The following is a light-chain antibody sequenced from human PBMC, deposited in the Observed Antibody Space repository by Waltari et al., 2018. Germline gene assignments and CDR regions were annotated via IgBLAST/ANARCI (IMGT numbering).Light chain of an antibody. V-gene: IGKV1-9*01. CDR1: QGLTSY. J-gene: IGKJ5*01. CDR2: DIS. CDR3: QQLNEYPIT. Sequence: DIQLTQSPSFLSASVGDRFTITCRASQGLTSYFAWYQQKPGKAPKLLIYDISTLQSGVPSRFSGSGSGTEFTLTISSLQPEDSATYYCQQLNEYPITFGQGTRVETK.